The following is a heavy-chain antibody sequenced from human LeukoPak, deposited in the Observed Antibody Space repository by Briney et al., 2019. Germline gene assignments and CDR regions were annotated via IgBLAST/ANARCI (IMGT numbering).Heavy chain of an antibody. J-gene: IGHJ4*02. D-gene: IGHD2-2*01. Sequence: GGSLRLSCTASGFRFGDYAMSWFRPAPGKGLEWVGFIRSKPRGGTTEYDASVKGRFTISRDDSKSIAYLQMNSLKTEDTGVYYCTRDLSFIGYCTSTSCLWGQGTLVTVSS. CDR2: IRSKPRGGTT. CDR1: GFRFGDYA. CDR3: TRDLSFIGYCTSTSCL. V-gene: IGHV3-49*03.